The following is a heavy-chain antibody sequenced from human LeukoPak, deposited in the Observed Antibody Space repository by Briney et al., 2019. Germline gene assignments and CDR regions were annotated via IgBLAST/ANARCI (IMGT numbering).Heavy chain of an antibody. CDR2: ISSSGSYI. CDR3: ASYLTTATTSGLGY. V-gene: IGHV3-21*01. CDR1: GFTFSSYR. Sequence: TTGGSLRLSCAASGFTFSSYRLNWVRQAPGKGLEWVSSISSSGSYIYYADSVKGRFTISRDNAKNSLYLQMNSLRAEDTAVYYCASYLTTATTSGLGYWGQGTLVTVSS. D-gene: IGHD1-1*01. J-gene: IGHJ4*02.